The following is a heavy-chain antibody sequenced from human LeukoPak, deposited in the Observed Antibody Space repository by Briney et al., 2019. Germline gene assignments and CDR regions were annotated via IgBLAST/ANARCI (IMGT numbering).Heavy chain of an antibody. V-gene: IGHV3-7*01. CDR3: TRDDFSGSYCD. Sequence: GGSLRLSCAASGFTFSSYWMSWVRQAPGKGLEWVANIKQDGSEKYYVDSVKGRFTISRDNAKNSLYLQMNSLRADDTATYYCTRDDFSGSYCDWGHGTLVTVSS. D-gene: IGHD1-26*01. CDR1: GFTFSSYW. CDR2: IKQDGSEK. J-gene: IGHJ4*01.